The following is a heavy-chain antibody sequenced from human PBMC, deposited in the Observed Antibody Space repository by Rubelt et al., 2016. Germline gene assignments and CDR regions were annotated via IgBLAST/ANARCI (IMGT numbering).Heavy chain of an antibody. V-gene: IGHV4-59*01. CDR1: GGSISSYY. J-gene: IGHJ6*02. Sequence: QVQLQESGPGLVKPSETLSLTCTVSGGSISSYYWSWILQPPGKGLEWIGYIYSSGSTNYKPSLKSRVTISVDLSKNQFSLKLSSVTAADTAVYYCARVRVQEAMAYVYYYGMDVWGQGTTVTVSS. CDR3: ARVRVQEAMAYVYYYGMDV. CDR2: IYSSGST. D-gene: IGHD6-19*01.